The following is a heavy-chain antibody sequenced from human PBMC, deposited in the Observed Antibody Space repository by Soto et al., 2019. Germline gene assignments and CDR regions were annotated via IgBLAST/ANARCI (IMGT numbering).Heavy chain of an antibody. V-gene: IGHV3-23*01. D-gene: IGHD2-15*01. CDR1: GFTFSSYA. J-gene: IGHJ3*02. Sequence: GGSLRLSCAASGFTFSSYAMNWVRQAPGKGLEWVSSISPSGGNTYSADSVKGRFTISRDNSENTLYLQMNSLSAEDTAVYFCTKESPLYCTGSSCYSNAFDIWGPGTMVTVSS. CDR2: ISPSGGNT. CDR3: TKESPLYCTGSSCYSNAFDI.